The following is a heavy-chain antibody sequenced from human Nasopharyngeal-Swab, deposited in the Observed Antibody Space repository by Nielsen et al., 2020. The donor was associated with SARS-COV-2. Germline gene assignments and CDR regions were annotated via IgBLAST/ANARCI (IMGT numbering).Heavy chain of an antibody. D-gene: IGHD6-13*01. Sequence: WIRQPPGKGLEWVSYISSSSSYTNYADSVKGRFTISRDNAKNSLYLQMNSLRAGDTAVYYCASSNSAAAGFDYWGQGTLVTVSS. J-gene: IGHJ4*02. V-gene: IGHV3-11*03. CDR3: ASSNSAAAGFDY. CDR2: ISSSSSYT.